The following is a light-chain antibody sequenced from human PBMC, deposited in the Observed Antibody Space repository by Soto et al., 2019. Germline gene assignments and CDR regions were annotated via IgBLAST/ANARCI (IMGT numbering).Light chain of an antibody. CDR2: DAS. V-gene: IGKV1-33*01. CDR3: QQFGDLTFI. Sequence: DIKMTQSPYSLSASVGDRVTITCQASQDINNYLNWYQQKPGQAPKLLIYDASGLEVGVPSRFSGSGSGTHFTLTISGLQPEDIATYYCQQFGDLTFIFGQGARLEIK. J-gene: IGKJ5*01. CDR1: QDINNY.